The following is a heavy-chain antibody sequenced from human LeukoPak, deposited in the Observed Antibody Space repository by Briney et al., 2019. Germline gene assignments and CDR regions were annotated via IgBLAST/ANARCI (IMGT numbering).Heavy chain of an antibody. CDR2: ISYDGSNK. V-gene: IGHV3-30-3*01. D-gene: IGHD2-15*01. J-gene: IGHJ4*02. Sequence: GRSLRLSCAASGFTFSSYAMHWVRQAPGKGLDWVAVISYDGSNKYYADSVKGRFTISRDNSKNTLYLQMNSLRAEDTAVYYCARDGENIVVVVAATLNYYFHYWGQGTLVTVSS. CDR1: GFTFSSYA. CDR3: ARDGENIVVVVAATLNYYFHY.